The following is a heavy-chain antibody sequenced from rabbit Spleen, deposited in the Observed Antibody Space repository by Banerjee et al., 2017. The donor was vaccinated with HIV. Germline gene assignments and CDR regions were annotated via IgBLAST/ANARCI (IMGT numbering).Heavy chain of an antibody. CDR3: ARETSSGWGIVSFYFTL. D-gene: IGHD4-1*01. Sequence: QSLEESGGDLVKPGASLTLTCTASGFSFSSRYYMCWVRQAPGKGLEWIACIYTDGSSDTYAASWAKGRFTISKTSSTTVTLQMTSLTAADTATYFCARETSSGWGIVSFYFTLWGQGTLVTVS. J-gene: IGHJ4*01. CDR1: GFSFSSRYY. CDR2: IYTDGSSDT. V-gene: IGHV1S40*01.